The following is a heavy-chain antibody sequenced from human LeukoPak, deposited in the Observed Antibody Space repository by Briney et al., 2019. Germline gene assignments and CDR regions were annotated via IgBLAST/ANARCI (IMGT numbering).Heavy chain of an antibody. CDR1: GFTFSSYS. CDR3: ARSAWDEDNWSEP. CDR2: ISSSSSTV. V-gene: IGHV3-48*02. J-gene: IGHJ5*02. Sequence: GRSLRLSCAASGFTFSSYSMNWVRQAPGKGLEWVSYISSSSSTVYYADSVKGRFTISRDNAKNSLYLQMNSLRDEDTAVYYCARSAWDEDNWSEPWGQGTLVTVSS. D-gene: IGHD1-26*01.